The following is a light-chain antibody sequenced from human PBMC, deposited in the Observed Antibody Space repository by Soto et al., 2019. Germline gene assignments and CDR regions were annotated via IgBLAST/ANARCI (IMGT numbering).Light chain of an antibody. CDR3: QQSYNTPRT. Sequence: DIQMTQSPPSLSASVGDRVTITCRASQSISTYLNWYQQKPGKAPKLLIYAASSLQSGVPSRFSGSGSGTDFSLTISSLQTEDFATYYCQQSYNTPRTFGQGTKVDIK. CDR2: AAS. V-gene: IGKV1-39*01. J-gene: IGKJ1*01. CDR1: QSISTY.